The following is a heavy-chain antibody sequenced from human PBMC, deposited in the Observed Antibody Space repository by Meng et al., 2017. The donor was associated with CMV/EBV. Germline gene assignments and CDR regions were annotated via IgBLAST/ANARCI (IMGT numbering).Heavy chain of an antibody. CDR1: GYTFTSYD. CDR2: ISAYNGNT. V-gene: IGHV1-18*01. J-gene: IGHJ6*02. Sequence: ASVKVSCKASGYTFTSYDINWVRQATGQGLEWMGWISAYNGNTNYAQKLQGRVTMTTDTSTSTAYMELRSLRSDDTAVYYCASWRDYYGMDVWGQGTTVTVSS. CDR3: ASWRDYYGMDV.